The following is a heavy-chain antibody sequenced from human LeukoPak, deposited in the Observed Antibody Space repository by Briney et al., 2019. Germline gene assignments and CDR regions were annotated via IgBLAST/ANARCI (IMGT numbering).Heavy chain of an antibody. CDR3: ARDKTVTTSLDY. CDR1: GFTFSTYG. J-gene: IGHJ4*02. CDR2: VSYDESSI. V-gene: IGHV3-30*03. Sequence: GGSLRLSCAASGFTFSTYGMHWVRQAPGKGLEWVAVVSYDESSIYYADSVKGRFTISRDNSKNTLYLQMNSLRAEDTAVYYCARDKTVTTSLDYWGQGTLVTVSS. D-gene: IGHD4-17*01.